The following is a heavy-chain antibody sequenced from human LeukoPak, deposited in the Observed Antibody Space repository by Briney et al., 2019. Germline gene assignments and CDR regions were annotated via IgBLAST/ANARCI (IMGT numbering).Heavy chain of an antibody. CDR3: AKDGETYYYGSGSYYGHFDY. J-gene: IGHJ4*02. CDR1: GFTFSSYG. V-gene: IGHV3-23*01. CDR2: ISGSGGST. Sequence: GSLRLSCAASGFTFSSYGMSWVRQAPGKGLEWVSAISGSGGSTYYADSVKGRFTISRDNSKNTLYLQMNSLRAEDTAVYYCAKDGETYYYGSGSYYGHFDYWGQGTLVTVSS. D-gene: IGHD3-10*01.